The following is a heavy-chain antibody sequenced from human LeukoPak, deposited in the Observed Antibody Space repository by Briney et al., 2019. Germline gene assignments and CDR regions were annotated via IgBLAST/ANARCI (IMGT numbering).Heavy chain of an antibody. CDR3: ARETNYYGSGIAFDI. V-gene: IGHV3-64*01. CDR2: ISSNGGST. Sequence: GGSLRLSCAASGFTFSSYAMHWVRQAPGKGLEYVSAISSNGGSTYYANSVKGRFTISRDNSKNTLYLQMGSLRAEDMAVYYCARETNYYGSGIAFDIWGQGTMVSVSS. CDR1: GFTFSSYA. D-gene: IGHD3-10*01. J-gene: IGHJ3*02.